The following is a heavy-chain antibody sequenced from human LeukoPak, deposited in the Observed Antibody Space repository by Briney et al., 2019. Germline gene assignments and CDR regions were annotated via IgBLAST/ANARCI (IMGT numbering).Heavy chain of an antibody. CDR3: SKYNPYDALDY. J-gene: IGHJ4*02. CDR1: GFTFSQDW. Sequence: GGSLRLSCAGSGFTFSQDWMSWVRQVPGKGLEWLGLIKNKIDGGTTDYAVTVKGRFTISRDESKNTLYLQMNSLKTGDTAVYYCSKYNPYDALDYWGQGTLVTVSS. CDR2: IKNKIDGGTT. D-gene: IGHD1-1*01. V-gene: IGHV3-15*01.